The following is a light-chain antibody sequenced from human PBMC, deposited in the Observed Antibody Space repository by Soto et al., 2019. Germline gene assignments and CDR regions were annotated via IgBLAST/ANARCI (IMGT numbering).Light chain of an antibody. V-gene: IGKV3-20*01. Sequence: ETVLTQSPATLSLSPGERATLSCRASQTIRSNYLAWYRQTPGQAPRLLIYGASNRATDIADRFSGSGSGTDFTLIISRLEPEDFALYYCQQYGGSPWTFGQGTKLEIK. CDR3: QQYGGSPWT. CDR1: QTIRSNY. CDR2: GAS. J-gene: IGKJ1*01.